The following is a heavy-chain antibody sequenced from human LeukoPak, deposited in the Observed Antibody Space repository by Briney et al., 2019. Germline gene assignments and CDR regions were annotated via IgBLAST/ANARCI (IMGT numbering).Heavy chain of an antibody. CDR1: GGPISSGRYD. V-gene: IGHV4-61*02. Sequence: SETLFLTCTVPGGPISSGRYDRSWIRRPAGKGLEWIGRIYTSGSTSYNPSLKSRVTISLDTSKNQFSLKLSSVTAADTAVYYCANSIDFDYGDYYFDYWGQGALFTISS. J-gene: IGHJ4*02. CDR2: IYTSGST. CDR3: ANSIDFDYGDYYFDY. D-gene: IGHD4-17*01.